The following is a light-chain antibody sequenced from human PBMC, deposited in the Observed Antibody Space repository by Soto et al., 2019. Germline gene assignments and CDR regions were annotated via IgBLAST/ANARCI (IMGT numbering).Light chain of an antibody. CDR2: KIS. CDR1: QRLVHSDGNTN. J-gene: IGKJ2*01. CDR3: MQATQFPHT. Sequence: DIVMTQTPLSSPVTLGQPASISCRSSQRLVHSDGNTNVNRLQQRPGHPPRLLIYKISSRFTGVPARCSSSGAGTDFTLKISRVEAEDVGVDYCMQATQFPHTFGQGTQLEI. V-gene: IGKV2-24*01.